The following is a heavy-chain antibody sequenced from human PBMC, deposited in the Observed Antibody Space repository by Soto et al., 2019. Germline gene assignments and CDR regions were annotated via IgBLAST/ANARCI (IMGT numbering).Heavy chain of an antibody. CDR3: AREGFYAMDV. D-gene: IGHD2-2*01. CDR2: ISSSGETV. V-gene: IGHV3-48*03. CDR1: GFTFSSYE. J-gene: IGHJ6*02. Sequence: VGSLRLSCEVSGFTFSSYEMYWVRQAPGKGLEWVAYISSSGETVYYAGSVQGRFTISRDNAKNSLYLQMSSLGAKDTAVYYCAREGFYAMDVWGQGTTVTVSS.